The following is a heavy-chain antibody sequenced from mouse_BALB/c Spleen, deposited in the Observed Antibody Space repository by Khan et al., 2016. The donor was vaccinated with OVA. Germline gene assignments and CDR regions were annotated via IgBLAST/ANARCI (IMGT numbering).Heavy chain of an antibody. Sequence: EVQLVESGPGLVKPSQSLSLTCTVTGYSITSGYGWNWIRQFPGNKLEWMGYISYSGRTNYNPSLKSRISITRDTSKNQFFLQLNSVTTEDTVTYYCARTARIKYWGQGTTLTVSS. D-gene: IGHD1-2*01. CDR3: ARTARIKY. V-gene: IGHV3-2*02. CDR1: GYSITSGYG. CDR2: ISYSGRT. J-gene: IGHJ2*01.